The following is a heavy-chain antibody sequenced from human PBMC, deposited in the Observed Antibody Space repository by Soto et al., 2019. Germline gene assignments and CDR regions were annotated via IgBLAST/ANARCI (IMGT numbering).Heavy chain of an antibody. CDR2: ISYDGSNK. D-gene: IGHD2-21*02. Sequence: LRLSCAASGFTFSSYAMHWVRQAPGKGLEWGAVISYDGSNKYYADSVKGRFTISRDNSKNTLYLQMNSLRDEDTAVYYCARAVYCGGDCYSGVSKYWGQGTLVTVCS. CDR3: ARAVYCGGDCYSGVSKY. J-gene: IGHJ4*02. CDR1: GFTFSSYA. V-gene: IGHV3-30-3*01.